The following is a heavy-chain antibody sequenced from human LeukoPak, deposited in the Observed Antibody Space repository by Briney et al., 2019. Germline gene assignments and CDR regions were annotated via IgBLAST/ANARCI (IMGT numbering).Heavy chain of an antibody. CDR2: IYWDDDK. V-gene: IGHV2-5*02. J-gene: IGHJ6*04. Sequence: SGPTLEKPTQTLTLTCTYSGFSFSTSGVGVGWIRQRPGKALEWLALIYWDDDKRYSPSLKSRLTITEDISKNQVVLTMTNMDPVDTATYYCAHTVGRKYYYGMHVWGKGTTVIVSS. CDR1: GFSFSTSGVG. D-gene: IGHD1-14*01. CDR3: AHTVGRKYYYGMHV.